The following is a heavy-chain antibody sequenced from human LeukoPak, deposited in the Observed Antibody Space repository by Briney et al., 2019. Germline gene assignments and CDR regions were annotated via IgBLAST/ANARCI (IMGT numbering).Heavy chain of an antibody. CDR2: IKSKTDGGTT. J-gene: IGHJ4*02. V-gene: IGHV3-15*01. CDR3: TTVSPATFSSFDY. CDR1: GFTFSNYA. Sequence: GGSLRLSCAASGFTFSNYAMSWVRQAPGKGLEWVGRIKSKTDGGTTDYAAPVKGRFTISRDDSKNTLYLQMNSLKTEDTAMYYCTTVSPATFSSFDYWGQGTLVTVSS. D-gene: IGHD2/OR15-2a*01.